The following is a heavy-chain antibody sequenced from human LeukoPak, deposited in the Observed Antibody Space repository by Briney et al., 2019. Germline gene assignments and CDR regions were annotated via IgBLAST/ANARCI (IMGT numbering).Heavy chain of an antibody. Sequence: ASVKVSCKASGGTFSSYAISWVRQAPGQGLEWMGGIIPIFGTANYAQKFQGRVTITTDESTSTAYMELSSLRSEDTAVYYCATQRGSYYYYMDVWGKGTTVTVSS. CDR2: IIPIFGTA. CDR1: GGTFSSYA. V-gene: IGHV1-69*05. CDR3: ATQRGSYYYYMDV. D-gene: IGHD6-25*01. J-gene: IGHJ6*03.